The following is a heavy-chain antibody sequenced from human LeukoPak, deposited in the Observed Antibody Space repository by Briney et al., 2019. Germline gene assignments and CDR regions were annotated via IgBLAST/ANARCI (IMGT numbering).Heavy chain of an antibody. V-gene: IGHV1-24*01. Sequence: ASVKVSCKVSGYTLTELSMHWVRQAPGKGLEWMGGFDPEDGETIYAQKFQGRVTMTENTSTDTAYMELTSLRSEDTAVNYCATSYYYDSSGYYSFDYWGQGTLVTVSS. CDR1: GYTLTELS. CDR2: FDPEDGET. J-gene: IGHJ4*02. D-gene: IGHD3-22*01. CDR3: ATSYYYDSSGYYSFDY.